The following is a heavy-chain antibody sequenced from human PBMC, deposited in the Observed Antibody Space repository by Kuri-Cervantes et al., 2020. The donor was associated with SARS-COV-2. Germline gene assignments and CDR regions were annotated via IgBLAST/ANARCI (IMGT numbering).Heavy chain of an antibody. CDR3: ARDFSRQWLTTYYYYGMDV. V-gene: IGHV3-21*04. D-gene: IGHD6-19*01. CDR1: GFTFSSYS. Sequence: GESLKISCAASGFTFSSYSMNWVRQAPGKGLEWVSPISSSSSYIYYADSVKGRFTISRDNAKNSLYLQMNSLRAEDTAVYYCARDFSRQWLTTYYYYGMDVWGQGTTVTVSS. J-gene: IGHJ6*02. CDR2: ISSSSSYI.